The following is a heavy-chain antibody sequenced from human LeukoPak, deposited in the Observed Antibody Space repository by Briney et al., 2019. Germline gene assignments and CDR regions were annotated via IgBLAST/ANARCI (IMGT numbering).Heavy chain of an antibody. J-gene: IGHJ4*02. V-gene: IGHV4-4*02. Sequence: PSGNLSLTCGVSGGSITNTNYWTWVRQPPGKGLEWIGEVNLQGSTNYNPSLMGRVAISVDKSENHISLQLTSVTAADTAVYYCAREGGPYRPLDYSGQGTLVTVSS. CDR3: AREGGPYRPLDY. CDR2: VNLQGST. CDR1: GGSITNTNY.